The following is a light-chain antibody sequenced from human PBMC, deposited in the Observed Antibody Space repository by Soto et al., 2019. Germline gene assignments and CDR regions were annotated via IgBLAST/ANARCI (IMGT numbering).Light chain of an antibody. Sequence: QSVLTQPPSASGTPGQRVTISCSGSSSNIGGNIVNWYQQLPGTAPKLLIFGNDQRPSWVPDRLSGSKSGTSASLAISGLQSEEEDNYYCAAWDDSLNGVVFGGGTKVTVL. CDR1: SSNIGGNI. V-gene: IGLV1-44*01. J-gene: IGLJ2*01. CDR3: AAWDDSLNGVV. CDR2: GND.